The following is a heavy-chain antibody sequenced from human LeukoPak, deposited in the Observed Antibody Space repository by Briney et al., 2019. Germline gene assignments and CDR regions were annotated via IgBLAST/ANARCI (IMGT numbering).Heavy chain of an antibody. CDR3: ARVEAAGWFDP. J-gene: IGHJ5*02. CDR1: GGSISNYY. CDR2: IYYSGST. V-gene: IGHV4-59*12. D-gene: IGHD1-1*01. Sequence: SETLSLTCTVSGGSISNYYWSWIRQPPGKGLEWIGYIYYSGSTNYNPSLKSRVTISVDTSKNQFSLKVRSVTAADTAVYYCARVEAAGWFDPWGQGTLVTVSS.